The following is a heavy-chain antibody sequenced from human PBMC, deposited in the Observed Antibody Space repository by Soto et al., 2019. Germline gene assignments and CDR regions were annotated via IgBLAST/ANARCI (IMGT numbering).Heavy chain of an antibody. D-gene: IGHD2-21*01. J-gene: IGHJ3*02. Sequence: GGSLRLSCAASGFTFSSYAMSWVRQAPGKGLEWVSAISGSGGSTYYADSVKGRFTISRDNSKNTLYLQMNSLRAEDTAVYYCAKVHIVVVIAYDAFDIWGQGTMVTVSS. CDR1: GFTFSSYA. CDR2: ISGSGGST. CDR3: AKVHIVVVIAYDAFDI. V-gene: IGHV3-23*01.